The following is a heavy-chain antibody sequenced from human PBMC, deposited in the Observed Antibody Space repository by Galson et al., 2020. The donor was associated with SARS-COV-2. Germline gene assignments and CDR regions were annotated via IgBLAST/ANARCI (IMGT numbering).Heavy chain of an antibody. V-gene: IGHV1-58*01. J-gene: IGHJ6*02. CDR2: IVVGSGNT. CDR1: GFTFTSSA. D-gene: IGHD6-6*01. Sequence: SVKVSCKASGFTFTSSAVQWVRQARGQRLEWIGWIVVGSGNTNYAQKFQERVTITRDMSTSTAYMELSSLRSEDTAVYYCAAARPRKARSYYGMDVWGQGTTVTVSS. CDR3: AAARPRKARSYYGMDV.